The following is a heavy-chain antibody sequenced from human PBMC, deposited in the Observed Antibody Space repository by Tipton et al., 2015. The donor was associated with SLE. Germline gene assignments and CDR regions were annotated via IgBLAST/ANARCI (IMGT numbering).Heavy chain of an antibody. D-gene: IGHD3-16*02. CDR1: GGSISRHF. J-gene: IGHJ4*02. CDR2: SIHSGTT. V-gene: IGHV4-34*12. CDR3: ARRPGYTASRSDY. Sequence: GLMKPSETLSLTCTVSGGSISRHFWSWIRQPPGKGLEWIGESIHSGTTNYNPSLKSRVSISVDTSKNQFSLKLSSVTAADTAVYYCARRPGYTASRSDYWGQGTLLTVSS.